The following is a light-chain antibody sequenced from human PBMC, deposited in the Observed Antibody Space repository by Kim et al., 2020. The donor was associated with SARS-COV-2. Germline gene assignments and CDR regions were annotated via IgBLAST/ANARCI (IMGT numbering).Light chain of an antibody. CDR2: GAS. CDR1: QSISNNY. Sequence: EIVLTQSPDTLSLSPGERATLSCRGSQSISNNYLAWYQQKLGQAPRLLIYGASSRTAGIPDRFSGRGSGTYFTLTISRLEPEDLAVYYCHQYGSAPWTLGQGTKLEI. J-gene: IGKJ2*02. V-gene: IGKV3-20*01. CDR3: HQYGSAPWT.